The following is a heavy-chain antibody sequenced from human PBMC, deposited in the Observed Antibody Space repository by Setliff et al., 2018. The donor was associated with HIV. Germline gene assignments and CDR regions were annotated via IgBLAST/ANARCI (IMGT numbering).Heavy chain of an antibody. D-gene: IGHD3-22*01. J-gene: IGHJ1*01. CDR1: GYTFTSYG. CDR2: IIPIFGTA. Sequence: SVKVSCKASGYTFTSYGISWVRQASGQGLEWMGGIIPIFGTANYAQKFQGRVTITADKSTNTAYMEMRTLRSDDTAVYYCVRGVTRDISGYYRDEYFQHWGQGTPVTVSS. CDR3: VRGVTRDISGYYRDEYFQH. V-gene: IGHV1-69*06.